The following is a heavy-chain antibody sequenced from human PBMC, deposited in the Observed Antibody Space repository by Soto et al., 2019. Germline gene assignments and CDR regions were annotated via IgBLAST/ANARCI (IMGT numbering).Heavy chain of an antibody. V-gene: IGHV4-31*03. D-gene: IGHD2-2*01. Sequence: SRTISITCTVSGDNIYSGGYYWSWIRPSPGKGLEWIGYIFYSGYNYYNPSLKSRLSMSVDTSKNQFSLRLTSVTAADTAVYFCARLNPIVVVPTPMGWFDPWGQGTLVTVSS. CDR3: ARLNPIVVVPTPMGWFDP. CDR1: GDNIYSGGYY. CDR2: IFYSGYN. J-gene: IGHJ5*02.